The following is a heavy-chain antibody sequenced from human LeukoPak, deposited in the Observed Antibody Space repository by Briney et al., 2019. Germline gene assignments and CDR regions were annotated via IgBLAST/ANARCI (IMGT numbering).Heavy chain of an antibody. CDR3: ARTNYHESSGFYDY. Sequence: ASVRVSCKASGYTFTSYDMHWVRQAPRQGLEWMGIINPSGGSTRYAEKFQGRVTMTRDTSTSTVYMELSSLRSEDTAIYYCARTNYHESSGFYDYWGQGTLVTVSS. CDR2: INPSGGST. CDR1: GYTFTSYD. D-gene: IGHD3-22*01. V-gene: IGHV1-46*01. J-gene: IGHJ4*02.